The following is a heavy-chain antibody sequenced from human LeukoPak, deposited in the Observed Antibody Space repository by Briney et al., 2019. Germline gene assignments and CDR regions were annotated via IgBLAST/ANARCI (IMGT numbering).Heavy chain of an antibody. D-gene: IGHD2-8*02. Sequence: GGSLRLSCVASGFTLSNYVMSWVRQAPGKGLEWVSGVSGGGFDTYYTDSVKGRFTISRDNSKNMVYLQMNSLRAEDTAVYYCTRRAGGNLYDLDNWGQGTLVTVSS. CDR3: TRRAGGNLYDLDN. V-gene: IGHV3-23*01. J-gene: IGHJ4*02. CDR1: GFTLSNYV. CDR2: VSGGGFDT.